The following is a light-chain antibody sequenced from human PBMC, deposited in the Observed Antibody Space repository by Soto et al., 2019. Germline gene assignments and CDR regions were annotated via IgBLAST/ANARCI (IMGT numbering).Light chain of an antibody. Sequence: EIVLTQSPATLSLSPGERATLSCRASQSVSSYLAWYQQKPGQAPRLLIYDASNRATGIPARFSGSGSGTDFTLTISSLEPEDFAVYYCQQRSSWSPQITFGQGTRLEIK. CDR2: DAS. CDR3: QQRSSWSPQIT. CDR1: QSVSSY. J-gene: IGKJ5*01. V-gene: IGKV3-11*01.